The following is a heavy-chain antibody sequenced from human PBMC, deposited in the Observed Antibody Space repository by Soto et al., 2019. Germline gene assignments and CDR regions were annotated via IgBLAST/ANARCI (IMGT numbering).Heavy chain of an antibody. J-gene: IGHJ4*02. CDR2: IKSKTDGGTT. V-gene: IGHV3-15*01. CDR1: GFSITNAW. D-gene: IGHD2-15*01. Sequence: GGSLRLSCAASGFSITNAWMTWVRQPPGKGLEWVGRIKSKTDGGTTDYAAPVKGRFTISRDDSKNTLYLQMNSLKIEDTAVYYCGTGYCSAGSYALDYWGQGTLVTVSS. CDR3: GTGYCSAGSYALDY.